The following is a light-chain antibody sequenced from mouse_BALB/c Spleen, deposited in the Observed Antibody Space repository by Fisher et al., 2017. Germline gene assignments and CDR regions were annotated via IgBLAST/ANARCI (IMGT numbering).Light chain of an antibody. CDR2: DTS. CDR1: SSVSY. J-gene: IGKJ4*01. Sequence: IVMTQSPAIMSASPGEKVTMTCSASSSVSYMHWYQQKSGTSPKRWIYDTSKLASGVPARFSGSGSGTSYSLTISRVEAEDAATYYCQQWSSNPPTFGSGTKLEIK. CDR3: QQWSSNPPT. V-gene: IGKV4-59*01.